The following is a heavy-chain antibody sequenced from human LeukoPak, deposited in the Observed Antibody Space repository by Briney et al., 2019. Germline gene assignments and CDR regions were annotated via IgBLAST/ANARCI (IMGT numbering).Heavy chain of an antibody. V-gene: IGHV4-59*01. CDR1: GGSISSYY. CDR2: IYYTGST. D-gene: IGHD5-24*01. J-gene: IGHJ4*02. Sequence: SETLSLTCTVSGGSISSYYWSWIRQPPGKGLEWIGYIYYTGSTNYNPSLTSRVTMAVDTSKNQFSLNLISVTAADTAVYYCASLSRDAFNHFDYWGQGTLVTVSA. CDR3: ASLSRDAFNHFDY.